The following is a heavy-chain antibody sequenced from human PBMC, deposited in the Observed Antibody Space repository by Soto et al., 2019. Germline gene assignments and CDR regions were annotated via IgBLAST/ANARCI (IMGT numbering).Heavy chain of an antibody. CDR1: GYTFTSYD. CDR3: ARGPYYYDRSGFDP. J-gene: IGHJ5*02. CDR2: MNPNSCNT. V-gene: IGHV1-8*01. D-gene: IGHD3-22*01. Sequence: QVQLVQSGAEVKKPGASVKVSCKASGYTFTSYDINWVRQATGQGLEWMGWMNPNSCNTGYAQKFKGRVTMTRNTSIRTAYMELSSLRSEDTAVYYCARGPYYYDRSGFDPWGQGTLVTVSS.